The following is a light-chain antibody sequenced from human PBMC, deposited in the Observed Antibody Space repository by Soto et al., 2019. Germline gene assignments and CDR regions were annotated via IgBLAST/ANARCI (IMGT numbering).Light chain of an antibody. CDR3: QQYGSSRT. CDR1: QSVTSSY. Sequence: EIVLTQSPGTLSLSPGERATLSCRASQSVTSSYLAWYQQKPGQAPRLLIYGASNRATGIPDRFSGSGSGTDFTLTISRLEPEDFAVYYCQQYGSSRTFGLGTKV. CDR2: GAS. V-gene: IGKV3-20*01. J-gene: IGKJ1*01.